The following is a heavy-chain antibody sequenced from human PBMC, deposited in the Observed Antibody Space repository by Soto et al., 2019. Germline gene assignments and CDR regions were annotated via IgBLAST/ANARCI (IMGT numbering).Heavy chain of an antibody. J-gene: IGHJ4*02. Sequence: ASVKVSCKASGYTFTSYGISWVRQAPGQGLEWMGWISAYNGNTNYAQKLQGRVTMTTDTSTSTAYMELRSLRSDDTAVYYCARWVYGDYEGYFDYWGQGTLVTVSS. CDR3: ARWVYGDYEGYFDY. CDR1: GYTFTSYG. D-gene: IGHD4-17*01. CDR2: ISAYNGNT. V-gene: IGHV1-18*01.